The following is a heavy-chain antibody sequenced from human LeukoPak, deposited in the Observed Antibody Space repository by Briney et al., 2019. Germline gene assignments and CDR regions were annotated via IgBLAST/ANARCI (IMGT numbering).Heavy chain of an antibody. V-gene: IGHV1-46*01. CDR2: INPSGGST. CDR3: ARASRGALHDY. J-gene: IGHJ4*02. Sequence: ASVKVSCKASGYSFTSHYMHWVRQAPGQGLEWMGIINPSGGSTSYAQKFQGRVTMTRDTSTSTVYMELSSLRSEDTAVYYCARASRGALHDYWGQGTLVTVSS. CDR1: GYSFTSHY.